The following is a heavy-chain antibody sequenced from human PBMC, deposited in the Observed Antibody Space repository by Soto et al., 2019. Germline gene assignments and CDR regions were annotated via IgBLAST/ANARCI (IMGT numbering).Heavy chain of an antibody. J-gene: IGHJ6*02. V-gene: IGHV3-15*07. CDR2: IKSKTDGGTT. D-gene: IGHD1-26*01. CDR1: GFTFSNAW. CDR3: TTAGGSYQKDYYYYYGMDV. Sequence: PGGSLRLSCAASGFTFSNAWMNWVRQAPGKGLEWVGRIKSKTDGGTTDYAAPVKGRFTISRDDSKNTLYLQMNSLKTEDTAVYYCTTAGGSYQKDYYYYYGMDVWGQGTTVTVSS.